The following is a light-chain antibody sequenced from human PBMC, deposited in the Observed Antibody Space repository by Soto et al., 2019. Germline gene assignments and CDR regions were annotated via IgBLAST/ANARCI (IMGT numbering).Light chain of an antibody. CDR3: QQYGSSPST. J-gene: IGKJ5*01. CDR1: QTVRNNY. CDR2: GAS. Sequence: EFVLTQSPGTLSLSPGERATLSCRASQTVRNNYLAWYQQKPGQAPRLLIYGASSRATGIPDRFSGSGSGTDFTLTIIRLEPEDFAVYYCQQYGSSPSTFGQGTRLEIK. V-gene: IGKV3-20*01.